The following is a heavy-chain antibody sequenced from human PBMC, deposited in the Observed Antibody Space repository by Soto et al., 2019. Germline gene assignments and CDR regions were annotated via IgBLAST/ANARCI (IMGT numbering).Heavy chain of an antibody. V-gene: IGHV3-74*01. CDR1: GFTFSSYW. J-gene: IGHJ6*02. CDR2: INSDGSST. Sequence: GGSLRLSCAASGFTFSSYWMHWVRQAPGKGLVWVSRINSDGSSTSYADSVKGRFTISRDNAKNTLYLQMNSLRAEDTAVYYCARGRQQLASYYYYGMDVWGQGTTVTVSS. CDR3: ARGRQQLASYYYYGMDV. D-gene: IGHD6-13*01.